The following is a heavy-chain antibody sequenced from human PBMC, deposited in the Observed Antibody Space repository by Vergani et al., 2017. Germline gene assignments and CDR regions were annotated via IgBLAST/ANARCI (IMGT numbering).Heavy chain of an antibody. CDR3: ARVDTQLPATPHFYYMDV. V-gene: IGHV4-59*06. J-gene: IGHJ6*03. CDR1: GGSISSYY. D-gene: IGHD2-15*01. Sequence: QVQLQESGPGLVKPSETLSLTCTVSGGSISSYYWSWIRQPPGKGLEWIGYIFYSGTTYDNPSLRSRLTISVDTSQNQFSLKLRSVTAADTAVYYCARVDTQLPATPHFYYMDVWGKGTTVVVSS. CDR2: IFYSGTT.